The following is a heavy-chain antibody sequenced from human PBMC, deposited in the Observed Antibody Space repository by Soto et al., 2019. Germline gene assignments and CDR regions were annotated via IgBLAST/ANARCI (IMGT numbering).Heavy chain of an antibody. CDR1: GFTFSSYS. Sequence: EVQLVESGGGLVKPGGSLRLSCAASGFTFSSYSMNWVRQAPGKGLEWVSSISSSSSYIYYADSVKGRFTISRDNAKNSLYLQMNRMRAQDTAVYYCARDWEGVVGTWSGYYSEWGDYWGQGTLVTVSS. J-gene: IGHJ4*02. CDR2: ISSSSSYI. V-gene: IGHV3-21*01. CDR3: ARDWEGVVGTWSGYYSEWGDY. D-gene: IGHD3-3*01.